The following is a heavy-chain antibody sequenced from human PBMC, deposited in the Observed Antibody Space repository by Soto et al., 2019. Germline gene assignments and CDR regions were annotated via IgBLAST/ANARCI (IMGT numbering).Heavy chain of an antibody. V-gene: IGHV1-69*13. Sequence: SVKVSFKASGGTFISYAISWVRQAPGQGLEWMGGIIPIFGTANYAQKFQGRVTITADESTSTAYMELSSLRSEDTAVYYCARDPRALYDSSGENWFDPWGQGTLVTVSS. CDR3: ARDPRALYDSSGENWFDP. CDR2: IIPIFGTA. D-gene: IGHD3-22*01. CDR1: GGTFISYA. J-gene: IGHJ5*02.